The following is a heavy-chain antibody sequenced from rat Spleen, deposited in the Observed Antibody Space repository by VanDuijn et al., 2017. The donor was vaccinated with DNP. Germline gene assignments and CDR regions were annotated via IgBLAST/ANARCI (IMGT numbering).Heavy chain of an antibody. Sequence: EVKLVESGGGLVQPGRSLKLSCAASGLNFNDYWMGWVRQAPGKGLKWIGEINKDSSIINYSPSLQDRFTISRDNAQNSLFLQMIKLGSEDTAIYYCARHDNFDWFAYWGQGTLVTVSS. CDR1: GLNFNDYW. V-gene: IGHV4-2*01. D-gene: IGHD1-10*01. CDR2: INKDSSII. CDR3: ARHDNFDWFAY. J-gene: IGHJ3*01.